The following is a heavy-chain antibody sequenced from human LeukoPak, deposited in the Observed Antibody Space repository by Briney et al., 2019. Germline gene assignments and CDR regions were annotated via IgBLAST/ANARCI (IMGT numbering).Heavy chain of an antibody. CDR3: AKGSLAGFDY. CDR1: GFTFDDYA. CDR2: ISWNSGSI. V-gene: IGHV3-9*01. J-gene: IGHJ4*02. Sequence: PGGSLRLSCAASGFTFDDYAMHWVRQAPGKGLEWVSGISWNSGSIGYADSVKGRFTISRDNAKNSLYLQMNSLRAEDTALYYCAKGSLAGFDYWGQGTLVTVSS. D-gene: IGHD1-26*01.